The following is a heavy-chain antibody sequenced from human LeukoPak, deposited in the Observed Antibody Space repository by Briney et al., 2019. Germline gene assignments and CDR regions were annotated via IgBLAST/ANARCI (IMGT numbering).Heavy chain of an antibody. D-gene: IGHD2-15*01. CDR1: GGTFSSYA. J-gene: IGHJ3*02. Sequence: SVKVSCKASGGTFSSYAISWVRQAPGQGLEWMGRIIPILGIANYAQKFQGRVTITADKSTSTAYMELSSLRSEDTAVYYCARDRYCSGGSCYEDDAFDIWGQGTMVTVSS. CDR3: ARDRYCSGGSCYEDDAFDI. CDR2: IIPILGIA. V-gene: IGHV1-69*04.